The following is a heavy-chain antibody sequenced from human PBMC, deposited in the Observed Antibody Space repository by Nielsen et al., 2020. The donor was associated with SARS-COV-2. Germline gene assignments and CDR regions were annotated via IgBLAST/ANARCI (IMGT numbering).Heavy chain of an antibody. CDR2: IKSKTDGGTT. V-gene: IGHV3-15*01. CDR3: TTASLLWFGELFS. CDR1: GFTFSNAW. J-gene: IGHJ5*02. Sequence: GESLKISCAASGFTFSNAWMSWVRQAPGKGLEWVGRIKSKTDGGTTDYAAPVKGRFTISRDDSKNTLYLQMNSLKTEDTAVYYCTTASLLWFGELFSWGQGTLVTVSS. D-gene: IGHD3-10*01.